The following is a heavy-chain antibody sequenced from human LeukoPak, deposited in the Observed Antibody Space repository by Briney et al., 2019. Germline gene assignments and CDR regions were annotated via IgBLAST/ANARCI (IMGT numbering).Heavy chain of an antibody. J-gene: IGHJ4*02. Sequence: VASVKVSCKASGYTFTSYGISLVRQAPGQGLEWIGWISAYNGNTNYAQKLQGRVTMTTDTSTSTAYMELRSLRCDDTAVYYCARGSHSGSYTDVDYWGQGTLVTVSS. V-gene: IGHV1-18*01. CDR3: ARGSHSGSYTDVDY. D-gene: IGHD1-26*01. CDR1: GYTFTSYG. CDR2: ISAYNGNT.